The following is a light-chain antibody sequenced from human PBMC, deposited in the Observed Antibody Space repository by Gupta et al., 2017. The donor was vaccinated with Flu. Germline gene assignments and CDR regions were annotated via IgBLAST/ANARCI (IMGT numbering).Light chain of an antibody. CDR3: QAWDSSTAGV. Sequence: SYELTQPPSVSVSPGQTASITCSGDKLGHKYVCWYQQKPGQSPVLLIYQDNRRPSEIPERVSGSSSGNTATLTISGTQARDEAAYYCQAWDSSTAGVFGGGTKLTVL. J-gene: IGLJ3*02. CDR2: QDN. V-gene: IGLV3-1*01. CDR1: KLGHKY.